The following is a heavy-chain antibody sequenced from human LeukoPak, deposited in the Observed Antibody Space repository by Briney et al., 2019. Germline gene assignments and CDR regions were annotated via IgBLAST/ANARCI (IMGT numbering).Heavy chain of an antibody. D-gene: IGHD6-19*01. CDR3: ARVRGHVFHRSGWSYYFDY. J-gene: IGHJ4*02. CDR2: IYYSGST. CDR1: GGSITSGDYY. Sequence: SQTLSLTCTVSGGSITSGDYYWSWIRQPPGKGLEWIGYIYYSGSTYYNPSLKSRVTISVDTSKNQFSLKLTSVTAADTAAYYCARVRGHVFHRSGWSYYFDYWGQGTLVTVSS. V-gene: IGHV4-30-4*01.